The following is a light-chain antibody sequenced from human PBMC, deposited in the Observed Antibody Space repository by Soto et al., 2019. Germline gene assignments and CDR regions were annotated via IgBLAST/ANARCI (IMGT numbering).Light chain of an antibody. J-gene: IGKJ3*01. CDR1: QSLLHSSGYTY. V-gene: IGKV2-28*01. CDR3: MQALQTPPT. Sequence: DIVMTQSPLSLPVTPGEPAAISCRSSQSLLHSSGYTYLDWYLQKPGQSPQLLIHSASNRASGVPDRCSGTGSGTDFTLHISRVEAEDVGVYFCMQALQTPPTFGPGTRVDI. CDR2: SAS.